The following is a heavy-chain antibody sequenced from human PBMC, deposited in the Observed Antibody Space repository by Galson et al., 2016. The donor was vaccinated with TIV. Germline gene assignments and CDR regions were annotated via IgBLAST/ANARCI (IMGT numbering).Heavy chain of an antibody. Sequence: SVKVSFKASGGSLSTYIISWVRQAPGQGLEWMGSINPIFGTANYAQKFQGRVTITADTSTSTTYMELSSLRSEDTAVYYCARGRGYYFGSGSSYFDYWGQGSLVTVSS. J-gene: IGHJ4*02. V-gene: IGHV1-69*08. D-gene: IGHD3-10*01. CDR2: INPIFGTA. CDR3: ARGRGYYFGSGSSYFDY. CDR1: GGSLSTYI.